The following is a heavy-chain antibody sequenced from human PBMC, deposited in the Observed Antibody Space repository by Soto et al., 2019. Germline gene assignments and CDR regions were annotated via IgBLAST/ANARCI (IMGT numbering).Heavy chain of an antibody. J-gene: IGHJ6*02. CDR1: GYSFTSYL. Sequence: GESLKISCKGFGYSFTSYLSGWVRQMTGKGLEWMGIVYPVDSDTTYSPSFQRQVTISAGKSISTAYLQWSSPKASDTAMYYCARNQSYGSGSTHGMDVWGQGTTVTVSS. D-gene: IGHD3-10*01. CDR3: ARNQSYGSGSTHGMDV. V-gene: IGHV5-51*01. CDR2: VYPVDSDT.